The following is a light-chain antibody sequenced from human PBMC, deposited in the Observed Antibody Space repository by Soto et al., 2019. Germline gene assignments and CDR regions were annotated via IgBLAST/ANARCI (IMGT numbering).Light chain of an antibody. CDR2: RNN. CDR1: SSNIGSNY. V-gene: IGLV1-47*01. CDR3: AAWDDSLSGSYV. J-gene: IGLJ1*01. Sequence: QSALTQPPSASGTPGQRVTISCSGSSSNIGSNYVYWYQQLPGTAPKLLIYRNNQRPSGVPDRFSGSKSGTSASLAISGLRSGDEADYYCAAWDDSLSGSYVFGTGTWVXVL.